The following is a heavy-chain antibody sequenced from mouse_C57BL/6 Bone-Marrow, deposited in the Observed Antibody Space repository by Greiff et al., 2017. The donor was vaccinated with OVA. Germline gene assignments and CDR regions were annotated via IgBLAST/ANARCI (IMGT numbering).Heavy chain of an antibody. D-gene: IGHD2-4*01. CDR2: IYPGDGDT. V-gene: IGHV1-82*01. J-gene: IGHJ4*01. CDR1: GYAFSSSW. CDR3: ARPIYYDYDVGYAMDY. Sequence: QVQLKESGPELVKPGASVKISCKASGYAFSSSWMNWVKQRPGKGLEWIGRIYPGDGDTNYNGKFKGKATLTADKSSSTAYMQLSSLTSEDSAVYFCARPIYYDYDVGYAMDYWGQGTSVTVSS.